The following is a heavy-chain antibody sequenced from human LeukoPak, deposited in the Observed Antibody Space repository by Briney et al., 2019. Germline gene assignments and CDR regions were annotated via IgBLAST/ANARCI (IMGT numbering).Heavy chain of an antibody. Sequence: PGRSLRLSCAASGFTFSSYAMHWVRQAPGKGLERVAVISYDGNNKYYADSVKGRFTISRDNSKNTLYLQMNSLRAEDTAVYYCARGIAGYCSSTSCYRGVTDWGQGTLVTVSS. J-gene: IGHJ4*02. CDR2: ISYDGNNK. V-gene: IGHV3-30*04. CDR1: GFTFSSYA. D-gene: IGHD2-2*02. CDR3: ARGIAGYCSSTSCYRGVTD.